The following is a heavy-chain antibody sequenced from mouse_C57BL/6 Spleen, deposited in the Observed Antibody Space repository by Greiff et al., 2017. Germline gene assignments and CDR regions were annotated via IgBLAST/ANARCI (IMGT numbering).Heavy chain of an antibody. CDR3: AREDFFDY. Sequence: QVQLQQSGAELVRPGASVKLSCKASGYTFTDYYINWVKQRPGQGLEWIARIYPGSGNTYYNEKFKGKAPLTAEKSSSTAYMQLSSLTSEDSAVYFCAREDFFDYWGQGTTLTVSS. V-gene: IGHV1-76*01. J-gene: IGHJ2*01. CDR2: IYPGSGNT. CDR1: GYTFTDYY.